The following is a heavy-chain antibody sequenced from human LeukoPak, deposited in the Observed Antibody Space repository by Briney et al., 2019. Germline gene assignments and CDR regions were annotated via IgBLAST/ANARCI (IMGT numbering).Heavy chain of an antibody. Sequence: GGSLRLSCAASGFTFSSYSMNWVRQAPGKGLEWVSSISSSSSYIYYADSVRGRFTISRDNAKNSLYLQMNSLRAEDTAVYYCARHLSLGYFDYWGQGTLVTVSS. CDR2: ISSSSSYI. V-gene: IGHV3-21*04. CDR3: ARHLSLGYFDY. J-gene: IGHJ4*02. CDR1: GFTFSSYS.